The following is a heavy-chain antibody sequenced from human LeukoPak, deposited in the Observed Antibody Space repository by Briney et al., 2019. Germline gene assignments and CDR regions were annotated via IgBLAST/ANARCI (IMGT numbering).Heavy chain of an antibody. D-gene: IGHD3-22*01. CDR1: GFTFSDHA. J-gene: IGHJ4*02. Sequence: PGGSLRLSCAASGFTFSDHAMSWVRQTPGKGLESVSSISAGGDSTHYVDSVKGRFTISRDNSKNTLYLQMNSLRAEDTAVYFCAYLDGSGYYYGRLRYWGQGTPVTVSS. V-gene: IGHV3-23*01. CDR2: ISAGGDST. CDR3: AYLDGSGYYYGRLRY.